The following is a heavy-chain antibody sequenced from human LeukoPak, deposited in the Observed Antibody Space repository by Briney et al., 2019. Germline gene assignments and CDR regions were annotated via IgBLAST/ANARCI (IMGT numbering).Heavy chain of an antibody. D-gene: IGHD4-23*01. CDR3: ARESPYGGADY. CDR1: GGTFSSYA. J-gene: IGHJ4*02. CDR2: IIPILGIA. V-gene: IGHV1-69*04. Sequence: VASVKVSCKASGGTFSSYAISWVRQAPGQGLEWMGRIIPILGIANYAQKFQGRVTITADKSTSTAYMELSSLRSEDTAVYYSARESPYGGADYWGQGTLVTVSS.